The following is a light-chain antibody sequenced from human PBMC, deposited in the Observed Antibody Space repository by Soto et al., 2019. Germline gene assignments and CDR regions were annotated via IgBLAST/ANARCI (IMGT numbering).Light chain of an antibody. Sequence: EIVLTQSPGTLSLSPGERATLSCRASQSVYKNFLAWYQQKHGQAPRLLINGASNMATGIPERFSGSGSGTDFSLTIDRLEPEDFAVYFCQQYGSSPSTFAGGTKVAIK. J-gene: IGKJ4*01. CDR3: QQYGSSPST. CDR2: GAS. V-gene: IGKV3-20*01. CDR1: QSVYKNF.